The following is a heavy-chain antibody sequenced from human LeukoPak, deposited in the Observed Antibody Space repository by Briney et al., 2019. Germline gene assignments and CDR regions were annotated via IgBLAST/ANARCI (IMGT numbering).Heavy chain of an antibody. J-gene: IGHJ4*02. V-gene: IGHV3-21*01. CDR1: GFTFSDYS. CDR2: IGGIGSYI. CDR3: VRDLD. Sequence: GGSLRLSCAASGFTFSDYSMNWVRQAPGRGPEWVSFIGGIGSYIYYADSVKGRFTISRDNAKNALYLQMNNLRAEDTALYYCVRDLDWGQGTLVTVSS.